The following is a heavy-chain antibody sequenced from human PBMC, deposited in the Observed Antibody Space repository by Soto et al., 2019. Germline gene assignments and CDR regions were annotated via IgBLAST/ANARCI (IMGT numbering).Heavy chain of an antibody. V-gene: IGHV4-59*08. CDR3: ARKYRDVFYY. CDR1: CGSINSYY. J-gene: IGHJ4*01. Sequence: PSETLSLTCTGSCGSINSYYWSWFRQPPGKGLEWIGYIYYSGSTNYNPSLKSRVTISVDTSKNQFSLKLSSVTAADTAVYYCARKYRDVFYYWGQGSPVIVSS. D-gene: IGHD2-21*01. CDR2: IYYSGST.